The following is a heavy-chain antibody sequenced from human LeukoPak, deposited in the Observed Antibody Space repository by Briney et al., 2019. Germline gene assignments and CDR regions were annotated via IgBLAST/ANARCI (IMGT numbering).Heavy chain of an antibody. CDR1: GFSFSSYG. CDR3: AKAGIGVVGYFDY. CDR2: IRGSGGGT. J-gene: IGHJ4*02. V-gene: IGHV3-23*01. D-gene: IGHD6-19*01. Sequence: QAGGSLRLSCAASGFSFSSYGMHWVRQAPGKGLEWVSAIRGSGGGTYYADSVKGRFTISRDNSKNTLYLQMNSLRDEDTALYYCAKAGIGVVGYFDYWGQGTLVTVSS.